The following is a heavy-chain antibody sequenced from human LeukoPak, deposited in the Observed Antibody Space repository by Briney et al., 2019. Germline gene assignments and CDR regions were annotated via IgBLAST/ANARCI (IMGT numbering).Heavy chain of an antibody. CDR3: AKMGWAAVSMSGGGY. CDR1: GFTFSSYA. V-gene: IGHV3-23*01. D-gene: IGHD6-13*01. J-gene: IGHJ4*02. Sequence: GGSLRLSCGASGFTFSSYAMSWVRQAPGEGLEWVSTIRSSGDSTNYADSVKGRFTISRDNSKNALYLQMNSLRVEDTAVYYCAKMGWAAVSMSGGGYWGQGILVTVSS. CDR2: IRSSGDST.